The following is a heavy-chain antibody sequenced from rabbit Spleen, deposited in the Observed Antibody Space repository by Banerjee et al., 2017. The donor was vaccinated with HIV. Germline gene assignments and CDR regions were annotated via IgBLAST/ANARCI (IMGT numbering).Heavy chain of an antibody. CDR3: ARDAGTSFSTYGMDL. J-gene: IGHJ6*01. D-gene: IGHD8-1*01. V-gene: IGHV1S40*01. CDR2: AYAGSSGSA. Sequence: QSLEESGGGLVKPGASLTLTCKASGFSLNSGYDMCWVRQAPGKGLEWVACAYAGSSGSAYSATWAKGRFTISKTSSTTVTLQMTSLTAADTATYFCARDAGTSFSTYGMDLWGPGTLVTVS. CDR1: GFSLNSGYD.